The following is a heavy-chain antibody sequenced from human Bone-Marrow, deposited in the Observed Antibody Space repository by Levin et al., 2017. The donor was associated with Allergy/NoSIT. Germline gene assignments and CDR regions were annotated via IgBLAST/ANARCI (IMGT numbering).Heavy chain of an antibody. CDR1: GFTFSSYS. CDR3: ARVGGGSQYYFDY. V-gene: IGHV3-21*01. J-gene: IGHJ4*02. CDR2: ISSSSSYI. Sequence: PGGSLRLSCAASGFTFSSYSMNWVRQAPGKGLEWVSSISSSSSYIYYADSVKGRFTISRDNAKNSLYLQMNSLRAEDTAVYYCARVGGGSQYYFDYWGQGTLVTVSS. D-gene: IGHD1-26*01.